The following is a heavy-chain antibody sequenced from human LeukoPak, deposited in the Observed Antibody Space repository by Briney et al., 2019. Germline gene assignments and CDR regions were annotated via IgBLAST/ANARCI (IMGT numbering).Heavy chain of an antibody. J-gene: IGHJ4*02. V-gene: IGHV3-23*01. Sequence: GESLRLSCAASGFTFSSYAMSWVRQAPGKGLEWVSAISGSGGSTYYADSVKGRFTISRDNSKNTLYLQMNSLRAEDTAVYYCAKRLSGPLRPFDYRGQGTLVTVSS. D-gene: IGHD2-15*01. CDR2: ISGSGGST. CDR1: GFTFSSYA. CDR3: AKRLSGPLRPFDY.